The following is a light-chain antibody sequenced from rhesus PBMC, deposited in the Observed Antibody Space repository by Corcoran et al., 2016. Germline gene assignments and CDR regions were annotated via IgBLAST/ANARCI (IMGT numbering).Light chain of an antibody. Sequence: QAALTQPRSVSGSPGQRVANTCTVTSSDIGGDNYVSWYQQHPGTAPKLMISEVSKRPSGVSDRFSGSKSGNTASLTISGLQAEDEADYYCSSYAGSSAFYIFGTGTRLTVL. CDR2: EVS. V-gene: IGLV2-32*02. CDR3: SSYAGSSAFYI. J-gene: IGLJ1*01. CDR1: SSDIGGDNY.